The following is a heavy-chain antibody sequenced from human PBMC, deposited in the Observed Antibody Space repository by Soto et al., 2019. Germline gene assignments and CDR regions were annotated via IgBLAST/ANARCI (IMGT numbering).Heavy chain of an antibody. Sequence: SVKVSCKASGYSFSSYGITWVRQAPGQGLEWMGGIIPIFGTANYAQKFQGRVTITADESTSTAYMELSSLRSEDTAVYYCAREGYCSGGSCSFDPWGQGTLVTVSS. V-gene: IGHV1-69*13. CDR3: AREGYCSGGSCSFDP. CDR1: GYSFSSYG. J-gene: IGHJ5*02. D-gene: IGHD2-15*01. CDR2: IIPIFGTA.